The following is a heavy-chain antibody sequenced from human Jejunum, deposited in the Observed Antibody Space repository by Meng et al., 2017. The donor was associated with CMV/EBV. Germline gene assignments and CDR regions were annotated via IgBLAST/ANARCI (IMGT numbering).Heavy chain of an antibody. Sequence: CTFSNNAMHWVRQAPGKGLEWVAFTRYDGVNKYYAASVKGRFTISKDFSKNTLYLQMNSLRVEDTAIYYCAKDRGSGGNGYGMDVWGRGTTVTVSS. J-gene: IGHJ6*02. V-gene: IGHV3-30*02. CDR3: AKDRGSGGNGYGMDV. CDR2: TRYDGVNK. D-gene: IGHD2-15*01. CDR1: CTFSNNA.